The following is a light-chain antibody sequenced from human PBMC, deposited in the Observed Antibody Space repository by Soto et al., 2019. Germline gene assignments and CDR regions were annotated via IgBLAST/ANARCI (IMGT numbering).Light chain of an antibody. Sequence: DIQMTQSPATLSASVGDSVTITCRASQSISHWLAWYQQRPGKAPKLLIYDVSSLQSGVPSRFSGSGSGTEFTLTISSLQPDDFATYYCQHYKMYSPWTFGQGTKVDIK. J-gene: IGKJ1*01. V-gene: IGKV1-5*01. CDR3: QHYKMYSPWT. CDR2: DVS. CDR1: QSISHW.